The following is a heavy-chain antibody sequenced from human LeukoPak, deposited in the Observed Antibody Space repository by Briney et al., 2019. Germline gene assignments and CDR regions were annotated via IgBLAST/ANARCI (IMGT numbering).Heavy chain of an antibody. CDR1: GYTFTSCG. J-gene: IGHJ5*02. D-gene: IGHD3-22*01. CDR2: ISAYNGNT. V-gene: IGHV1-18*01. CDR3: ARDPGVSAYYYDSSGSQDWFDP. Sequence: ASVKVSCKASGYTFTSCGISWVRQAPGQGLEWMGWISAYNGNTNYAQKLQGRVTMTTDTSTSTAYMELRSLRSDDTAVYYCARDPGVSAYYYDSSGSQDWFDPWGQGTLVTVSS.